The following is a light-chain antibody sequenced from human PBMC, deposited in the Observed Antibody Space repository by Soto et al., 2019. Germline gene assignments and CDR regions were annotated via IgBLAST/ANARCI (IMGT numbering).Light chain of an antibody. CDR1: SGHSSYI. CDR2: VEGSGGY. Sequence: QSVLTQSSSASASLGSSVKLTCTLSSGHSSYIIAWHQQQPGKAPRYLMKVEGSGGYQKGSGVPDRFSGSSSVADRYLTISSLQSEDEADYYCETWDTNARVFGGGTKLTVL. CDR3: ETWDTNARV. V-gene: IGLV4-60*03. J-gene: IGLJ3*02.